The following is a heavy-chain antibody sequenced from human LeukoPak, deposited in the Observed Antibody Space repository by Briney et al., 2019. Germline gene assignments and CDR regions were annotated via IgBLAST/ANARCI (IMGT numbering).Heavy chain of an antibody. D-gene: IGHD3-22*01. CDR3: ARRYYDVSGYASYYFDY. CDR1: GGSISSSSSY. V-gene: IGHV4-39*01. CDR2: IYYSGTT. J-gene: IGHJ4*02. Sequence: PSETLSLTCTVSGGSISSSSSYWFWIRQLPGKGLEWIGNIYYSGTTYYNPSLKSRVTISVDTSKNQFSLKLSSVTAADTAVYYCARRYYDVSGYASYYFDYWGQGTLVTVSS.